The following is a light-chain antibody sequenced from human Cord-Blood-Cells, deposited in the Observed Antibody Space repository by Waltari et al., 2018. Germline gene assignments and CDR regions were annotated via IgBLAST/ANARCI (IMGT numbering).Light chain of an antibody. CDR3: QQSYSTPLT. CDR1: QSISSY. CDR2: AAS. V-gene: IGKV1-39*01. J-gene: IGKJ4*01. Sequence: DIQMTQSPSSLSASVGDRVTITFRASQSISSYLNWYQQKPGKAPKLLNYAASSLQSGVPSRFSGSRSGTDFTLTISCLQPEDFATYYCQQSYSTPLTFGGGTKVEIK.